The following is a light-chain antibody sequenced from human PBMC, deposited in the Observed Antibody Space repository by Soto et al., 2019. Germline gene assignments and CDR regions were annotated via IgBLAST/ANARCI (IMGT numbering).Light chain of an antibody. V-gene: IGKV3-20*01. J-gene: IGKJ3*01. CDR1: QSVSSSY. CDR3: QQYGSLWFT. Sequence: EIVLTQSPGTLSLSPGERATLSCRASQSVSSSYLAWYQQKPGQAPRLLIYGAFSRATGIPDRFSGSGSGTDFTLTISRLKPEDFAVYYCQQYGSLWFTFGPGTKVDIK. CDR2: GAF.